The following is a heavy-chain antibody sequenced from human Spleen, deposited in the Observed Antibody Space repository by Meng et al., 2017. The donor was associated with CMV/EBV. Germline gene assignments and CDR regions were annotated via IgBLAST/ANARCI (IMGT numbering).Heavy chain of an antibody. V-gene: IGHV3-48*04. CDR2: IGGSGSTT. D-gene: IGHD3-3*01. CDR1: GFTFSSFS. Sequence: GESLKISCAASGFTFSSFSMTWIRQAPGKGLEWVAYIGGSGSTTYYADSVKGRFTISRDNGKDSLYLQMDSLRPEDTAVYYCARDKLRFLEWLLDYYGMDVWGQGTTVTVSS. CDR3: ARDKLRFLEWLLDYYGMDV. J-gene: IGHJ6*02.